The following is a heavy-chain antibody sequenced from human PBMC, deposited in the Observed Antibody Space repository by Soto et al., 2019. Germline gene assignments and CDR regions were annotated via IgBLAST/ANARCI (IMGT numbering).Heavy chain of an antibody. V-gene: IGHV3-23*01. D-gene: IGHD6-19*01. Sequence: GGSLRLSCAASGFTFSNYAMNWVRQAPGKGLECVSVISGSGGSTYYADSVQGRFTISRDNSKNTLYMQMNSLRDEDTAIYYCVREGSGWNSRGSFDFWGRGTMVTVSS. CDR1: GFTFSNYA. CDR2: ISGSGGST. CDR3: VREGSGWNSRGSFDF. J-gene: IGHJ3*01.